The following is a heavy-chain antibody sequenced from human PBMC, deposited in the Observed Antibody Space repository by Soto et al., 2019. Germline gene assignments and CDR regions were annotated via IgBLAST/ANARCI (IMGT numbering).Heavy chain of an antibody. CDR2: IYYSGST. Sequence: SDPCSVAEGSSSSRGDYWGRKSQPPGKGLEWIGSIYYSGSTYYNPSLKSRVTISVDTSKNQFSLKLSSVTAADTAVYYCARTMVRGVITDFDYWGQGTLVTVS. CDR1: EGSSSSRGDY. J-gene: IGHJ4*02. V-gene: IGHV4-39*01. D-gene: IGHD3-10*01. CDR3: ARTMVRGVITDFDY.